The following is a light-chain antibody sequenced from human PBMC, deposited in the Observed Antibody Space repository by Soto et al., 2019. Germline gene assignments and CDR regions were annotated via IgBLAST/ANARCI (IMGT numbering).Light chain of an antibody. Sequence: QSVLTQPPSASGSPGQSVTISCTGTSSDVGGYNYVSWYQHHPGKAPKLMISEVSKRPSGVPDRFSGSKSGDTASLTVSGLQAEDEADYYCSSYAGSKNLVFGGGTKLTVL. J-gene: IGLJ2*01. CDR1: SSDVGGYNY. CDR3: SSYAGSKNLV. V-gene: IGLV2-8*01. CDR2: EVS.